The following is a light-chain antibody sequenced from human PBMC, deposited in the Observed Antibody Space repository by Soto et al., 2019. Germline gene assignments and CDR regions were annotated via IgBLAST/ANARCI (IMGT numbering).Light chain of an antibody. CDR3: QQYDIASG. J-gene: IGKJ4*01. V-gene: IGKV3-15*01. CDR1: QSVSTN. Sequence: EIVMTQSPVTLSVSPGERATLSCRASQSVSTNLAWYQQKPGQAPRLLIYGASTRATGIPARFSGSGSGTEFTLTIGSLQSEDFAVYYCQQYDIASGFGGGTRVEI. CDR2: GAS.